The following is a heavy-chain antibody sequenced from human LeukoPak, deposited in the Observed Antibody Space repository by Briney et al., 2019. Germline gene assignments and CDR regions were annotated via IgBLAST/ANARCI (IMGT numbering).Heavy chain of an antibody. Sequence: GGSLRLSCAASGFTFSSYSMNWVRQAPGKGLEWVSSISSSSSYIYYADSVKGRFTISRDNAKNSLYLQMNSLRAEDTAVYYCARDLRIAAAYYYMDVWGKGTTVTVSS. V-gene: IGHV3-21*01. J-gene: IGHJ6*03. CDR2: ISSSSSYI. D-gene: IGHD6-13*01. CDR1: GFTFSSYS. CDR3: ARDLRIAAAYYYMDV.